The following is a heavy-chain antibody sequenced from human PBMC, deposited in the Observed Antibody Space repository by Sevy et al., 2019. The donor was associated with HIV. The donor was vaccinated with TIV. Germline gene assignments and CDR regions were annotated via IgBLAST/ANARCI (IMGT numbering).Heavy chain of an antibody. CDR1: GLTFSSYG. J-gene: IGHJ4*02. Sequence: GGSLRLSCAASGLTFSSYGMHWVRQAPGKGLEWVAFIRYDGSNKYYADSVKGRFTISRDNSKNTLYLQMNSLRAEDTAVYYCAKESIAVYYFDYWGQGTLVTVSS. CDR3: AKESIAVYYFDY. V-gene: IGHV3-30*02. D-gene: IGHD6-6*01. CDR2: IRYDGSNK.